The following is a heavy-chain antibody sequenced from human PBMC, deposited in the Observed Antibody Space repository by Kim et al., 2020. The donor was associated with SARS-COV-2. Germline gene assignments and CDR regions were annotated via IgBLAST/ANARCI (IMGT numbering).Heavy chain of an antibody. Sequence: YAQGFTGRFVFSLDTSVSTAYLQISSLKAEDTAVYYCARDSSSWGDAFDIWGQGTMVTVSS. D-gene: IGHD6-13*01. CDR3: ARDSSSWGDAFDI. J-gene: IGHJ3*02. V-gene: IGHV7-4-1*02.